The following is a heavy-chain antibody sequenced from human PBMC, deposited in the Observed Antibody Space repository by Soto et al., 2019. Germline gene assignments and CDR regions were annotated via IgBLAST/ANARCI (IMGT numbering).Heavy chain of an antibody. CDR1: GGTFSSFG. CDR2: INPSNDNT. V-gene: IGHV1-18*01. CDR3: ARDPFYSGSNLQVGYFDS. Sequence: ASVKGSCKASGGTFSSFGISWMRQAPGQGLEWMAWINPSNDNTNYAQGLQGRVTLTSDTSTSTAYMELRSLRSDDTAVYYCARDPFYSGSNLQVGYFDSWGQGTLVTVSS. D-gene: IGHD1-26*01. J-gene: IGHJ4*02.